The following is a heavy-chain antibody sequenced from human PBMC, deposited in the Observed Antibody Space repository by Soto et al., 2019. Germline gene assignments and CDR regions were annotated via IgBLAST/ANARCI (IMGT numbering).Heavy chain of an antibody. V-gene: IGHV3-23*01. D-gene: IGHD2-2*01. CDR3: ARKILGSTSRPNYWYFDL. CDR2: ISGGGDAA. CDR1: GFTFINYA. Sequence: EVQLLESGGGFVQPGGSLRLSCAGSGFTFINYAMNWVRQAPGKGLEWVSSISGGGDAAFFPDSVRGRFTISRDNSKNTVTLQMISLGVDDTAVYYCARKILGSTSRPNYWYFDLWGRGTLVTVSS. J-gene: IGHJ2*01.